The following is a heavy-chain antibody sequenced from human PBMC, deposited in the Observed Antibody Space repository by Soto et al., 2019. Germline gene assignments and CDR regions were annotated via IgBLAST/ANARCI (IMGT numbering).Heavy chain of an antibody. CDR3: ARGYCSGGNCYSGMDV. J-gene: IGHJ6*02. V-gene: IGHV1-69*13. D-gene: IGHD2-15*01. Sequence: SVKFSCKASGGTFSTHAIIWVRQAPGHGLEWMGGIIPISGTTYYTQKFQGRVTITADEPTSTAFMELSSLKSEDTAVSYCARGYCSGGNCYSGMDVWGQGTMVTVSS. CDR2: IIPISGTT. CDR1: GGTFSTHA.